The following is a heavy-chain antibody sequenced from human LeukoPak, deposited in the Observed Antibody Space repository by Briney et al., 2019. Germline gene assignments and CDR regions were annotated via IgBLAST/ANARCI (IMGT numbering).Heavy chain of an antibody. V-gene: IGHV4-59*01. D-gene: IGHD6-19*01. Sequence: PSETLSLTCTVSGGSISGYHWSWIRQPPGKGLEWIGYIYYSGSTNYIYDSGSTNYNPSLKSPVIISLDTSKNQFSLKLSSVTAADTAVYYCARVRVSSGWYREAFDIWGQGTMVTVSS. J-gene: IGHJ3*02. CDR3: ARVRVSSGWYREAFDI. CDR1: GGSISGYH. CDR2: IYYSGSTNYIYDSGST.